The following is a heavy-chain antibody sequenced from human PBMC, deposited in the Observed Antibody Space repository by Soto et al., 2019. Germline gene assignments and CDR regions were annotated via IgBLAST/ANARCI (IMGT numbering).Heavy chain of an antibody. CDR2: ISGSGGST. D-gene: IGHD1-26*01. Sequence: EVQLLESGGGLVQPGGSLRLSCAASGFTFSSYAMSWVRQAPGKGLEWVSAISGSGGSTYYADSVKGRFTISRDNSNNTLYLQMNSLRAEDTAVYYCAKAIWDLRVYWDYWGQGTLVTVSS. CDR3: AKAIWDLRVYWDY. V-gene: IGHV3-23*01. J-gene: IGHJ4*02. CDR1: GFTFSSYA.